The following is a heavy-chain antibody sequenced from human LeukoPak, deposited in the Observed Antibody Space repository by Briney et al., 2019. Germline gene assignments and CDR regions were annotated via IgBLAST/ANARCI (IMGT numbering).Heavy chain of an antibody. Sequence: SETLSLTCAVYGGSFSGYYWSWVRQPPGKGLEWIGEINHSGSTNYNPSLKSRVTISVDTSKNQFSLKLSSVTAADTAVYYCARGPHTGVNYYDSSGYYYWGQGTLVTVSS. D-gene: IGHD3-22*01. CDR3: ARGPHTGVNYYDSSGYYY. J-gene: IGHJ4*02. V-gene: IGHV4-34*01. CDR2: INHSGST. CDR1: GGSFSGYY.